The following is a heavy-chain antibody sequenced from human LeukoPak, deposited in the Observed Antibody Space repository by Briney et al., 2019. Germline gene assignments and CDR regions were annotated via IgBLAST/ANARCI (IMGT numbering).Heavy chain of an antibody. D-gene: IGHD4-23*01. J-gene: IGHJ3*02. Sequence: SETLSLTCTVSGGSISSGGYYWSWIRQPPGKGLEWIGYIYHSGSTYYNPSLKSRVTISVDRSKNQFSLKLSSVTAADTAVYYCARGMETTVVTPGADAFDIWGQGTMVTVSS. V-gene: IGHV4-30-2*01. CDR1: GGSISSGGYY. CDR3: ARGMETTVVTPGADAFDI. CDR2: IYHSGST.